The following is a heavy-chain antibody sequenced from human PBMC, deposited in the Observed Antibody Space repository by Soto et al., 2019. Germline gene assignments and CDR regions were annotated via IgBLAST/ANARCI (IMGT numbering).Heavy chain of an antibody. J-gene: IGHJ4*02. V-gene: IGHV3-33*01. CDR3: ARGRDGYNPDY. Sequence: QVQLVESGGGVVQPGRSLRLSCAASGFTFRNYGMHWVRQAPGKGLEWMAVIWYDGTNKDYADSVKGRFTISRDNSKNTLYPQMNSLRDEDTAVYYCARGRDGYNPDYWGQGTLVTVSS. CDR2: IWYDGTNK. CDR1: GFTFRNYG. D-gene: IGHD5-12*01.